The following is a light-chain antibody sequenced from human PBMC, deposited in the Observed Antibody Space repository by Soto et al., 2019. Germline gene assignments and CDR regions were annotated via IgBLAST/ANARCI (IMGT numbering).Light chain of an antibody. Sequence: DIQMTQSPSTLSASVGDRVTITCRASQSISSWLAWYQQKTGKAPKLLIYDASSLESGVPSRFSGSGSGTEFTLTISSLQTDEFATYYCQHYNSYSEAFGEGTKVDIK. CDR3: QHYNSYSEA. CDR2: DAS. CDR1: QSISSW. V-gene: IGKV1-5*01. J-gene: IGKJ1*01.